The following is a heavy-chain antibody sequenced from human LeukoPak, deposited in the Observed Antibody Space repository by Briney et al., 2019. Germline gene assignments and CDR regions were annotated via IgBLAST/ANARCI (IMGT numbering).Heavy chain of an antibody. J-gene: IGHJ5*01. CDR3: TKSVDCSRTSCDS. D-gene: IGHD2-2*01. CDR2: IRSKTDGGTT. V-gene: IGHV3-15*01. Sequence: PGGSLRLSCAASGFTFSNAWMSWVRQAPGKGLEWVGRIRSKTDGGTTDYAAPVKGRFTISRDDSRNTLYLQMSSLKTEDTAVYYCTKSVDCSRTSCDSWGQGTLVTVSP. CDR1: GFTFSNAW.